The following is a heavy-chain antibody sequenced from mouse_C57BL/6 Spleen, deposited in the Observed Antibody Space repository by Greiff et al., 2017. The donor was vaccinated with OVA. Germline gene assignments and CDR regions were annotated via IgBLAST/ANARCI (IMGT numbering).Heavy chain of an antibody. J-gene: IGHJ2*01. D-gene: IGHD1-1*01. V-gene: IGHV1-82*01. CDR3: ARTGDYYYLDY. Sequence: VQLQQSGPELVKPGASVKISCKASGYAFSSSWMNWVKQRPGKGLEWIGRIYPGDGDTNYNGKFKGKATLTADKSSSTAYMQLSSLTSEDSAVYFCARTGDYYYLDYWGQGTTLTVSS. CDR2: IYPGDGDT. CDR1: GYAFSSSW.